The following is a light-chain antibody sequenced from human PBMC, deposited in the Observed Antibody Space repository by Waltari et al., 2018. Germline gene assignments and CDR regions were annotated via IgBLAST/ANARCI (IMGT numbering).Light chain of an antibody. Sequence: SSELTQDPAVSVAVGQTVRITCQGDSLKTYFASWYQQKPGQAPLLVIYGRNDRPSGIPDRFFGASTGDKSSLTITGAQAEDAADYFCNCRDSSGNHRFGGGTKLTVL. J-gene: IGLJ2*01. CDR3: NCRDSSGNHR. V-gene: IGLV3-19*01. CDR2: GRN. CDR1: SLKTYF.